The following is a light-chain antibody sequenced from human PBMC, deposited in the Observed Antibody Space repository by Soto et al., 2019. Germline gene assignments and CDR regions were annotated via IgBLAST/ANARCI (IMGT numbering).Light chain of an antibody. Sequence: DIQMTQYPSTLSATAGDRVTITCRASQSISAWLAWYQKKPGRAPKLLIYDASNLASGVPSRFSGSGSGTEFTLTISSLQSEDFAVYYCQQYNNWPQTFGQGTKVDIK. CDR2: DAS. J-gene: IGKJ1*01. CDR1: QSISAW. V-gene: IGKV1-5*01. CDR3: QQYNNWPQT.